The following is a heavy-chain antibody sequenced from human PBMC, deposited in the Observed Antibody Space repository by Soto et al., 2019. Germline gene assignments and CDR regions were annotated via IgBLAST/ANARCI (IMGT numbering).Heavy chain of an antibody. V-gene: IGHV2-5*02. CDR3: AHTGQIPGMDV. J-gene: IGHJ6*02. CDR2: IYWDDDE. CDR1: GFSLSTSGVG. Sequence: QITLKESGPTLVKPTQTLTLTCTFSGFSLSTSGVGVGWIRQPPGKALEWLALIYWDDDERNSPSLRSRLTITXXTSKNQVVLTMTNMDPVDTGTYYCAHTGQIPGMDVWGQGTTVTVSS.